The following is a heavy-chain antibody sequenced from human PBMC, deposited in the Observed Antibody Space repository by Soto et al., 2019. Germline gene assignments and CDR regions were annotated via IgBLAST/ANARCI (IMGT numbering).Heavy chain of an antibody. D-gene: IGHD3-10*01. CDR3: VSGSHVEY. CDR2: ISHRGDTI. CDR1: GFSFSDYY. V-gene: IGHV3-11*01. J-gene: IGHJ4*02. Sequence: QVRLVESGGGLVKPGGSLRLSCAASGFSFSDYYRTWIRQTPGKGLEWISYISHRGDTIYYADSVQGRFTISRDNARNYLHLQMDSLGAEDTAVYYCVSGSHVEYWGQGTLVTVSS.